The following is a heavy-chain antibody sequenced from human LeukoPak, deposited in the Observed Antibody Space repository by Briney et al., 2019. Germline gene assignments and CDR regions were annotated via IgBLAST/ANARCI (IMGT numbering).Heavy chain of an antibody. CDR1: GYTFTSYG. V-gene: IGHV1-18*01. CDR2: ISAYNGNT. J-gene: IGHJ4*02. CDR3: ARDRGTGIAAAAYDY. D-gene: IGHD6-13*01. Sequence: GASVKVSCEASGYTFTSYGISWVRQAPGQGLEWMGWISAYNGNTNYAQKLQGRVTMTTDTSTSTAYMELRSLRSDDTAVYYCARDRGTGIAAAAYDYWGQGTLVTVSS.